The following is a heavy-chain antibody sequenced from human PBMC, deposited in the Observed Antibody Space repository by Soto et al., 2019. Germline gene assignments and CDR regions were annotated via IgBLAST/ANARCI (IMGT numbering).Heavy chain of an antibody. CDR2: IYSGGST. Sequence: PGGSLRLSCAASGFTVSSYYMSWVRQAPGKGLEWVSVIYSGGSTYYADSVKGRFTISRDNSKNTLYLQMNSLRAEDTAVYYCARDSGDYIWGSYPSGGAFDIWGQGTMVTVSS. J-gene: IGHJ3*02. V-gene: IGHV3-66*01. CDR1: GFTVSSYY. CDR3: ARDSGDYIWGSYPSGGAFDI. D-gene: IGHD3-16*01.